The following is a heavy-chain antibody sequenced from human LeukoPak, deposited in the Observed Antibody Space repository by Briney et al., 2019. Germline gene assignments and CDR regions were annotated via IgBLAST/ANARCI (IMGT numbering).Heavy chain of an antibody. Sequence: QPGGSLRLSCAASGFTFSSYAMHWVRQAPGMGLEYVSAISSNGGSTYYANSVKGRFTISRDNSKNTLYLQMGSLRAEDMAVYYCARLHVDTAMVSGGMDVWGQGTTVTVSS. CDR1: GFTFSSYA. CDR3: ARLHVDTAMVSGGMDV. J-gene: IGHJ6*02. V-gene: IGHV3-64*01. D-gene: IGHD5-18*01. CDR2: ISSNGGST.